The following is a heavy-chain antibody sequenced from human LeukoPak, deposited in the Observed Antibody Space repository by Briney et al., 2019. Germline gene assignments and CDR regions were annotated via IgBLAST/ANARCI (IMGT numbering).Heavy chain of an antibody. V-gene: IGHV4-39*01. J-gene: IGHJ3*02. Sequence: PSETLSLTCTVSGGSISSSTYYWGWIRQPPGKGLEWIGSIYYSGSTYYNASLKSRVTISADTSKNQFSLKLSSVTAADTAVYYCARPLSGSSSWHGDAFDIWGQGTMVTVSS. D-gene: IGHD6-13*01. CDR3: ARPLSGSSSWHGDAFDI. CDR2: IYYSGST. CDR1: GGSISSSTYY.